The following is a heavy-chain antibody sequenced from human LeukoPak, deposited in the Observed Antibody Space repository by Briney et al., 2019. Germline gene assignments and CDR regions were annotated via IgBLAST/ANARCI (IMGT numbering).Heavy chain of an antibody. CDR3: ARAIRPSYYYYMDV. Sequence: GASVKVSCKASGYIFTGYHIHWVRQAPGQGLEWMGWMNPNSGNTGYAQNFQGRVTMTTNTSINTAYMELSSLRSEDTAIYYCARAIRPSYYYYMDVWGKGTTVTISS. D-gene: IGHD5-24*01. CDR2: MNPNSGNT. CDR1: GYIFTGYH. J-gene: IGHJ6*03. V-gene: IGHV1-8*02.